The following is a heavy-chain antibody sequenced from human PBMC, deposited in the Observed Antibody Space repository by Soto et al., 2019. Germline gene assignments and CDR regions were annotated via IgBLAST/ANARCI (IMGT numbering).Heavy chain of an antibody. CDR3: ARGPYYDILTGYSYFDY. D-gene: IGHD3-9*01. J-gene: IGHJ4*02. V-gene: IGHV4-34*01. CDR1: GGSFSGYY. Sequence: SETLSLTCAVYGGSFSGYYWSWIRQPPGKGLEWIGEINHSGSTNYNPSLKSRVTISVDTSKNQFSLKLSSVTAADTAVYYCARGPYYDILTGYSYFDYWGQGTLVTVSS. CDR2: INHSGST.